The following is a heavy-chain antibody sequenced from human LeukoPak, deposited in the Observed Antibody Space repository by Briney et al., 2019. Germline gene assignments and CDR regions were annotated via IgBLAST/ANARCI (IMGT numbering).Heavy chain of an antibody. V-gene: IGHV3-23*01. Sequence: GGSLRLSCAASGFTFTSYHMAWVRQAPGEGLEWVSIISGAGGTTYYADSVKGRFTISRDNSKNTVHLQMDSLRGEDTAVYCCAKDRQANSANTFDIWGQGTMVTVSS. CDR1: GFTFTSYH. CDR3: AKDRQANSANTFDI. D-gene: IGHD2-21*01. CDR2: ISGAGGTT. J-gene: IGHJ3*02.